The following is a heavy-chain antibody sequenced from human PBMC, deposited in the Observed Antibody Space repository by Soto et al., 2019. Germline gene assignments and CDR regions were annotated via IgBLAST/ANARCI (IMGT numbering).Heavy chain of an antibody. J-gene: IGHJ6*03. V-gene: IGHV3-23*01. CDR2: ISGSGGST. CDR1: GFTFSSYA. CDR3: AKARHRTTVTTERAARPINYYYYYMDV. Sequence: GGSLRLSCAASGFTFSSYAMSWVRQAPGKGLEWVSAISGSGGSTYYADSVKGRFTISRDNSKNTLYLQMNSLRAEDTAVYYCAKARHRTTVTTERAARPINYYYYYMDVWGKGTTVTVSS. D-gene: IGHD4-17*01.